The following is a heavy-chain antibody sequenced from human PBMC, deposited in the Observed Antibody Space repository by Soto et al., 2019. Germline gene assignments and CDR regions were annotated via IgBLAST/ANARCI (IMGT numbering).Heavy chain of an antibody. CDR3: ARGDRLQVIPTIYYYYYGIDV. CDR2: INHSGST. V-gene: IGHV4-34*01. J-gene: IGHJ6*02. D-gene: IGHD2-21*01. CDR1: GGSFSGYY. Sequence: PSETLSLTCAVHGGSFSGYYWSWIRQPPGKGLAWIGEINHSGSTTHNPSLKSRVTISVDTSKNQFSLKLSSVTAADTAVYYCARGDRLQVIPTIYYYYYGIDVWGQGTTVTVS.